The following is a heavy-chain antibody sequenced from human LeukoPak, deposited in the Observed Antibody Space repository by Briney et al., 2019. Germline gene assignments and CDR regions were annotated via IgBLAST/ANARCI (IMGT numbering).Heavy chain of an antibody. D-gene: IGHD3-10*02. V-gene: IGHV3-23*01. CDR3: AKDVHP. Sequence: PGGSLRLSCAGSGFPFSSYPISWVRQPPGKGLEWVSAITASGGSTYYADSVKGRFTISRDNSKNTLYLHMNSLRAEDTAVYYCAKDVHPWGQGTLVTVSS. CDR2: ITASGGST. CDR1: GFPFSSYP. J-gene: IGHJ5*02.